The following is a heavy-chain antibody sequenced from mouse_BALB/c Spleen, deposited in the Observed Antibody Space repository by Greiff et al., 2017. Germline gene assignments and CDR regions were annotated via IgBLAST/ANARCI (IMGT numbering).Heavy chain of an antibody. CDR2: INPYNDGT. CDR1: GYTFTSYV. V-gene: IGHV1-14*01. CDR3: ARSDYYGSMFYAMDY. Sequence: HLVESGPELVKPGASVKMSCKASGYTFTSYVMHWVKQKPGQGLEWIGYINPYNDGTKYNEKFKGKATLTSDKSSSTAYMELSSLTSEDSAVYYCARSDYYGSMFYAMDYWGQGTSVTVSS. J-gene: IGHJ4*01. D-gene: IGHD1-1*01.